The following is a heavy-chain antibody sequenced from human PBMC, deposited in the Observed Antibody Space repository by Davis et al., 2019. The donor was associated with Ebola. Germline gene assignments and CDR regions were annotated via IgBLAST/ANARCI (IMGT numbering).Heavy chain of an antibody. D-gene: IGHD2-15*01. CDR3: GWDY. Sequence: GGSLRLSCAASGFTSSGFTFSDYDMNWVRQAPGKGLEWVSTISKTSVYTYYADSVKGRFTISRDNSKNTLYLQMNSLRAEDTAVYYCGWDYWGQGTLVTVSS. V-gene: IGHV3-23*01. J-gene: IGHJ4*02. CDR1: GFTSSGFTFSDYD. CDR2: ISKTSVYT.